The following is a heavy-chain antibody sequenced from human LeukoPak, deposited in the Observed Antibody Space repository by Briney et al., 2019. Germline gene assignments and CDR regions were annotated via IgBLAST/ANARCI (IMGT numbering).Heavy chain of an antibody. J-gene: IGHJ4*02. CDR1: GFTFSSLA. Sequence: GGSLRLSCAASGFTFSSLAMSWVRQAPGKGLEWVSDISGGGDITDYADSVKGWFTISRDNYKNTVYLQMNSLRAEDTAVYYCGKDVRGGCSGANCYYWGQGTLVTVSS. CDR3: GKDVRGGCSGANCYY. D-gene: IGHD2-15*01. V-gene: IGHV3-23*01. CDR2: ISGGGDIT.